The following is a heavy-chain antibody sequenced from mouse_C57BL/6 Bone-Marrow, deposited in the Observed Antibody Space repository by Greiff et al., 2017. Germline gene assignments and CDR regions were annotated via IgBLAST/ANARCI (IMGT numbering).Heavy chain of an antibody. J-gene: IGHJ3*01. D-gene: IGHD2-2*01. CDR2: FYPGSGSI. CDR1: GYTFTEYT. CDR3: ARHEETIYYGYDAGFAY. V-gene: IGHV1-62-2*01. Sequence: QVQLQQSGAELVKPGASVKLSCKASGYTFTEYTIHWVKQRSGQGLEWIGWFYPGSGSIKYNEKFKEKATLTADKSSSTFYMELSRLTSEDSAVYFCARHEETIYYGYDAGFAYWGQGTLVTVSA.